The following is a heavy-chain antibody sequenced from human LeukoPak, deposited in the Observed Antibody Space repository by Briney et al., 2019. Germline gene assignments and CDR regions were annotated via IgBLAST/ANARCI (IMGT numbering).Heavy chain of an antibody. V-gene: IGHV3-11*01. J-gene: IGHJ5*02. CDR2: ISSSGSTI. CDR3: ARDRGTDPLWFGELLPTHNWFDP. Sequence: PGGSLRLSCTASGFTFSSYNMSWIRQAPGKGLEWVSYISSSGSTIYYADSVKGRFTISRDNAKNSLYLQMNSLRAEDTAVYYCARDRGTDPLWFGELLPTHNWFDPWGQGTLVTVSS. CDR1: GFTFSSYN. D-gene: IGHD3-10*01.